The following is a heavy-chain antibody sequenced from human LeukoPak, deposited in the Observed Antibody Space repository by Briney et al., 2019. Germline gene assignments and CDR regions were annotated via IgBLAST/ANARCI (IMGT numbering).Heavy chain of an antibody. CDR2: IIPIFGTA. CDR1: GGTFSSYA. CDR3: AVTFGGVIVPRAFDY. J-gene: IGHJ4*02. Sequence: GASVKVSCKASGGTFSSYAISWVRQAPGQGLEWMGGIIPIFGTANYAQKFQGRVTITTDESTSTAYMELSSLRSEDTAVYYCAVTFGGVIVPRAFDYWGQGTLVTVSS. D-gene: IGHD3-16*02. V-gene: IGHV1-69*05.